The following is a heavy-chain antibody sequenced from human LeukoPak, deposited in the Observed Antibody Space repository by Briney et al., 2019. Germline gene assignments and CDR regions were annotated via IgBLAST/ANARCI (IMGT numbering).Heavy chain of an antibody. Sequence: PSETLSLTCAVSGVSISSNLYYWAWLRQPPGQGLELIVMIYHTGTTYYNPSLRCRVSMSMDTSRNHFSLNLVSVTVTDSATYFCARRRPTDWFDSWGRGTLVAVS. D-gene: IGHD1-1*01. CDR1: GVSISSNLYY. V-gene: IGHV4-39*02. CDR2: IYHTGTT. J-gene: IGHJ5*01. CDR3: ARRRPTDWFDS.